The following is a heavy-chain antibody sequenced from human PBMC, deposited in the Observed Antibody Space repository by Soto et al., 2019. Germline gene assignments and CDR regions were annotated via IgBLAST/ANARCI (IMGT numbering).Heavy chain of an antibody. Sequence: ASVKVSCKASGYTFTSYAMHWVRQAPGQRREWMGWINAGNGNTKYSQKFQGRVTITRDTSASTAYMELSSLRSEDTAVYYCARVGLLECELDYWGQGTLVTVSS. CDR2: INAGNGNT. D-gene: IGHD2-15*01. J-gene: IGHJ4*02. CDR1: GYTFTSYA. CDR3: ARVGLLECELDY. V-gene: IGHV1-3*01.